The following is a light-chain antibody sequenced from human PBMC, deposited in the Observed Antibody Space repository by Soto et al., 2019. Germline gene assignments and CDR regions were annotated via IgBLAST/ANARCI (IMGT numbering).Light chain of an antibody. CDR3: HQYYYPPWT. CDR2: CAS. CDR1: QSVLFNSNNKND. J-gene: IGKJ1*01. V-gene: IGKV4-1*01. Sequence: DIVMTQSPDSLAVSLGERATITCKSSQSVLFNSNNKNDLNWYQQKPGQPPRLLIYCASTRESGVPERFIGTGSGTNFTLTISSLQAEDVAVYYCHQYYYPPWTVGRGPEVEIK.